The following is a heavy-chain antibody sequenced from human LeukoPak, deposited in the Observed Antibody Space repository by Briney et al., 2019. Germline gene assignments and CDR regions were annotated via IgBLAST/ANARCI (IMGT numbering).Heavy chain of an antibody. Sequence: ASVKVSCKASGSTFSNYGFSWVRQAPGQGLEWMGRIIPMFGSANYAQKFQGRVTITTDKSTATTNMELSSLRSEDTAVYCCVRERRYDSSGYYFESDYWGQGTLVTVSS. D-gene: IGHD3-22*01. CDR3: VRERRYDSSGYYFESDY. CDR2: IIPMFGSA. J-gene: IGHJ4*02. CDR1: GSTFSNYG. V-gene: IGHV1-69*05.